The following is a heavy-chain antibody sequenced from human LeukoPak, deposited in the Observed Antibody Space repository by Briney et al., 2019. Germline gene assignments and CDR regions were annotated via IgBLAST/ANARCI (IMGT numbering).Heavy chain of an antibody. CDR1: GITFRTYA. J-gene: IGHJ4*02. CDR3: ARDSGDYVFDY. CDR2: ISHDGSKQ. Sequence: GGSLRLSCVSSGITFRTYAIHWVRQAPGKGLEWVAVISHDGSKQHYDDSVRGRFTLSRDDSKNTLYLQMNSLRGEDTAVYYCARDSGDYVFDYWGQGTLVAVSS. D-gene: IGHD4-17*01. V-gene: IGHV3-30*03.